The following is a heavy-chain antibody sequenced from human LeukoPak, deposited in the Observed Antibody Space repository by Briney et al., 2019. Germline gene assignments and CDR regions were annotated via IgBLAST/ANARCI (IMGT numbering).Heavy chain of an antibody. J-gene: IGHJ6*02. CDR3: ARRGSAAHYYAMDL. V-gene: IGHV5-51*01. CDR1: GYSFSRYW. CDR2: IYPGDSET. Sequence: GESLKISCKGSGYSFSRYWIGWVRQMPGKGLEWMGTIYPGDSETRYSPSFQGQDTISADKSINSAYLQWSSLKASDTAMYCARRGSAAHYYAMDLWGQGTPVTVSS. D-gene: IGHD2-15*01.